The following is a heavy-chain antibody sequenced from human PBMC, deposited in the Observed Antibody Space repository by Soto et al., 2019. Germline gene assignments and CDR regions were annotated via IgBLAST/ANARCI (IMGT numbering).Heavy chain of an antibody. Sequence: SVKVSCKASGYTFTGYYMHWVRQAPGQGLEWMGWINPNSGGTNYAQKFQGRVTMTRDTSISTAYMELSRLRSDDTAVYYCAREARGYSGYDHYYYYYGMDVWGQGTTVTVSS. CDR1: GYTFTGYY. V-gene: IGHV1-2*02. CDR3: AREARGYSGYDHYYYYYGMDV. D-gene: IGHD5-12*01. CDR2: INPNSGGT. J-gene: IGHJ6*02.